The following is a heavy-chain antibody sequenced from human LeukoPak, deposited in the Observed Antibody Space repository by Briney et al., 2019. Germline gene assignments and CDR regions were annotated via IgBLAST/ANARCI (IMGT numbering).Heavy chain of an antibody. V-gene: IGHV1-2*02. J-gene: IGHJ6*03. Sequence: ASVKVSCKASGYTFTGYYMHWVRQAPGQGLEWMGWINPNNGGTNYAQKFQGRVTMTRDTSISTAYMELSRLRSDDTAVYYCARGGDYYDSSGYSPYMDVWGKGTTVTVSS. D-gene: IGHD3-22*01. CDR3: ARGGDYYDSSGYSPYMDV. CDR2: INPNNGGT. CDR1: GYTFTGYY.